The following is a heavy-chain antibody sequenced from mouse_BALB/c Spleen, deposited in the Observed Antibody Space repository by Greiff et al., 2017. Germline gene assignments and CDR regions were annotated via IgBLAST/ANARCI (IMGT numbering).Heavy chain of an antibody. CDR1: GFTFSDYY. D-gene: IGHD1-1*01. V-gene: IGHV5-4*02. CDR2: ISDGGSYT. Sequence: EVKVEESGGGLVKPGGSLKLSCAASGFTFSDYYMYWVRQTPEKRLEWVATISDGGSYTYYPDSVKGRFTISRDNAKNNLYLQMSSLKSEDTAMYYCARDGHYGSRAWFAYWGQGTLVTVSA. CDR3: ARDGHYGSRAWFAY. J-gene: IGHJ3*01.